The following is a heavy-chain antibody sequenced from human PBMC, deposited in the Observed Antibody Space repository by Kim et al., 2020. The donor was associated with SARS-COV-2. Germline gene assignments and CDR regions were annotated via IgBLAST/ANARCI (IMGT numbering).Heavy chain of an antibody. J-gene: IGHJ4*02. CDR2: LYSAGTT. CDR3: ARAFRWGWSSYFDT. CDR1: GFTVNNNY. V-gene: IGHV3-66*01. D-gene: IGHD3-16*01. Sequence: GGSLRLSCAAAGFTVNNNYMTWVRQAPGEGLEWVAVLYSAGTTFYPDSLRGRFTISRDNSKNTLYLQMNNVRAEDTAVYFCARAFRWGWSSYFDTWGQGTLVTVSS.